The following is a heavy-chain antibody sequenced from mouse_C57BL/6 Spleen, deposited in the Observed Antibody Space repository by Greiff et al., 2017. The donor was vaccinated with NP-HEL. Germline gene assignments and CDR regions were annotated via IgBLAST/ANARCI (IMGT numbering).Heavy chain of an antibody. Sequence: QVQLQQSGAELVRPGASVTLSCKASGYTFTDYEMHWVKQTPVHGLEWIGAIDPETGGTAYNQKFKGKAILTADKSSSTAYMELRSLTSEDSAVYYCTSRGGYYFGYWGQGTTLTVSS. D-gene: IGHD3-3*01. J-gene: IGHJ2*01. CDR1: GYTFTDYE. CDR3: TSRGGYYFGY. CDR2: IDPETGGT. V-gene: IGHV1-15*01.